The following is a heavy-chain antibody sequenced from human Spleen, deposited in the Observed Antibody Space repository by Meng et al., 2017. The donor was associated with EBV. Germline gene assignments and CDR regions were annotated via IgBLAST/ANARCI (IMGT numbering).Heavy chain of an antibody. J-gene: IGHJ4*02. Sequence: QVQLGQSGGGFVKRGGSLGLSCAGSGFPFSDYYMSWIRQAPGKGLEWLSYISGSGSSMHFADSVKGRLTISRDNAKNLLYLQMNSLRAEDTAVYYCASHYDYWSHYHSWGQGILVTVSS. CDR3: ASHYDYWSHYHS. CDR1: GFPFSDYY. D-gene: IGHD3-3*01. V-gene: IGHV3-11*01. CDR2: ISGSGSSM.